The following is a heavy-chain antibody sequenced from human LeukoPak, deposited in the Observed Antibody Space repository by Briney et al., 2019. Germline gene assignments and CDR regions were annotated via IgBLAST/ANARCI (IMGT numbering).Heavy chain of an antibody. CDR2: INSDGSST. CDR1: GFTFSSYW. D-gene: IGHD1-26*01. J-gene: IGHJ4*02. V-gene: IGHV3-74*01. Sequence: GGSLRLSCEASGFTFSSYWMHWVRQAPGKGLVWVSRINSDGSSTSYADSVEGRFTISRDNAKNTLYLQMNSLRAEDTAVYCCAKGGSYPIDYWGQGALVTVSS. CDR3: AKGGSYPIDY.